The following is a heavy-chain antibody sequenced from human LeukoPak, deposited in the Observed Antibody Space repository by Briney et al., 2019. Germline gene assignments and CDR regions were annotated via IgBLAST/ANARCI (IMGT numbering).Heavy chain of an antibody. CDR3: AKLAVINGY. J-gene: IGHJ4*02. CDR2: IKQDGSEK. Sequence: PGGSLRLSCAASGFTFSTYWMTWVRQAPGKGLEWVANIKQDGSEKHYVDSVKGRFTISRDNAKNSLYLQMNSLRAEDTAVYYCAKLAVINGYWGQGTLVTVSS. V-gene: IGHV3-7*01. CDR1: GFTFSTYW. D-gene: IGHD1-1*01.